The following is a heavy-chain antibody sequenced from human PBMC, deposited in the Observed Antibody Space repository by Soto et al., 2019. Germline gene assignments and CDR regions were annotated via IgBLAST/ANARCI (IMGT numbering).Heavy chain of an antibody. D-gene: IGHD2-21*01. J-gene: IGHJ4*02. CDR3: AKGSRMWTSDY. CDR1: GYTFTDYA. V-gene: IGHV1-3*01. CDR2: IAPGNGNT. Sequence: ASVKVSCKASGYTFTDYAIHWVRQAPGQRLEWLGWIAPGNGNTKYPQNFKGRVTITRDTSATTACMELSSLRSEDTAVYYCAKGSRMWTSDYWGQGXLVTVSS.